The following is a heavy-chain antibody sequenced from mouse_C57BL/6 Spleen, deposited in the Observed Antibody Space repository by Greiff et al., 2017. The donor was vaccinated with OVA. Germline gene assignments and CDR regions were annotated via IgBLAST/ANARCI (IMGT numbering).Heavy chain of an antibody. CDR1: GYTFTSYW. J-gene: IGHJ2*01. D-gene: IGHD2-10*02. Sequence: QVQLQQPGAELVMPGASVKLSCKASGYTFTSYWMHWVKQRPGQGLEWIGEIDPSDSYTNYNQKFKGKSTLTVDKSSSTAYMQLSSLTSEDSAVYYCARRAYGNYFDDWGQGTTLTVSS. V-gene: IGHV1-69*01. CDR3: ARRAYGNYFDD. CDR2: IDPSDSYT.